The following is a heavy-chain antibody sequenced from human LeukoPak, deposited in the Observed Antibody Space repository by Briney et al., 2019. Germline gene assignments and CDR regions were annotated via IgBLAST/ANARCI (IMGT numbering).Heavy chain of an antibody. J-gene: IGHJ4*02. CDR2: ISENI. CDR3: VREIGRPKNFYFDS. CDR1: GFVFSRDK. D-gene: IGHD1-7*01. Sequence: GGSLRLSCTASGFVFSRDKMDWVSQAPGKGVEWVSHISENIYHADSVKGRFTISRDNAKNSLYLQMSNLRAEDTAMYYCVREIGRPKNFYFDSWGRGTLVSVSS. V-gene: IGHV3-69-1*01.